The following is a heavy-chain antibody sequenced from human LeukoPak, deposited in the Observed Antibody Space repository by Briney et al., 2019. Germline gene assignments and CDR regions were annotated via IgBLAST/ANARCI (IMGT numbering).Heavy chain of an antibody. Sequence: SETLSLTCTVSGGSISSYYWSWIRQPPGKGLEWIGEINHSGSTNYNPSLKSRVTISVDTSKNQFSLKLSSVTAADTAVYYCARGLRGYSYGYAPIDYWGQGTLVTVSS. CDR2: INHSGST. V-gene: IGHV4-34*01. J-gene: IGHJ4*02. CDR1: GGSISSYY. D-gene: IGHD5-18*01. CDR3: ARGLRGYSYGYAPIDY.